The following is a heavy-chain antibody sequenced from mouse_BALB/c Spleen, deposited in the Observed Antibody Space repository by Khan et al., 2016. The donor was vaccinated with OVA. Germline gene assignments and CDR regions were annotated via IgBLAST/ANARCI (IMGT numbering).Heavy chain of an antibody. CDR1: GFTFSNYW. J-gene: IGHJ1*01. CDR3: ARGWDWYFDV. Sequence: EVKLEASGGGLVQPGGSMKLSCVASGFTFSNYWMNWVRQSPEKGFEWVAEIRLKSNIYATHYAESVRGRFTISRDDSRSSVYLQMNNLGAEDTGIYYCARGWDWYFDVWGAGTTVTVSS. V-gene: IGHV6-6*02. CDR2: IRLKSNIYAT. D-gene: IGHD3-3*01.